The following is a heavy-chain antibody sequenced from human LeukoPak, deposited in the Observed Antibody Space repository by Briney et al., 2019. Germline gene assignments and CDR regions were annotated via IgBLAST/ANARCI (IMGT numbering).Heavy chain of an antibody. CDR1: GFTFSDYY. J-gene: IGHJ5*02. CDR3: AREVVPAAKGVGFDP. D-gene: IGHD2-2*01. Sequence: GGSLRLSCAPSGFTFSDYYMSWIRQAPGKGLEGVSYISSSGSTIYYADSVKGRFTISRDNAKNSLYLQMNSLRAEDTAVYYCAREVVPAAKGVGFDPWGQGTLVTVSS. CDR2: ISSSGSTI. V-gene: IGHV3-11*01.